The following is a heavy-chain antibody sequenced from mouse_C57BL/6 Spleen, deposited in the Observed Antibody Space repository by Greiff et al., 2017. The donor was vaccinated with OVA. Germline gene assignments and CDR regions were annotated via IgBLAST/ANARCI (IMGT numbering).Heavy chain of an antibody. CDR2: IHPNSGST. J-gene: IGHJ4*01. Sequence: QVQLQQSGAELVKPGASVKLSCKASGYTFTSYWMHWVKQRPGQGLEWIGMIHPNSGSTNYNEKFKSKATLTVDKSSSTAYMQLSSLTSEDSAVYYCARPSVVARDYAMDYWGQGTSVTVSS. D-gene: IGHD1-1*01. CDR3: ARPSVVARDYAMDY. CDR1: GYTFTSYW. V-gene: IGHV1-64*01.